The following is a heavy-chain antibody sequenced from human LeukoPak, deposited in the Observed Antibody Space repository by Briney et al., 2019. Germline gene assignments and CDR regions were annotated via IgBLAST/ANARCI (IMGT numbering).Heavy chain of an antibody. Sequence: GGSLRLSCAASGFTFSNFWMSWVRQAPGKGLEWVANIKQDGSEIYYVDSVKGRFTISRDNAKNSPYLQMNSLRAEDTALYYCTVAGTSPNFDYWGQGTLVTVSS. D-gene: IGHD6-19*01. J-gene: IGHJ4*02. CDR1: GFTFSNFW. V-gene: IGHV3-7*03. CDR2: IKQDGSEI. CDR3: TVAGTSPNFDY.